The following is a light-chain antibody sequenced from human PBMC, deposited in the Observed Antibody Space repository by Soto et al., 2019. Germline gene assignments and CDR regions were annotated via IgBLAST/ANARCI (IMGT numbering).Light chain of an antibody. J-gene: IGLJ3*02. Sequence: QPVLAQPASVSGSPGQSITISCTGTSSDVGRYDYVSWYQQYPGNAPKLIIYAVSNRPSGVSNRFSGSKSGNTASLTISGLQAEDEADYYCSSYTGSTTLEVFGGGTKLTVL. CDR3: SSYTGSTTLEV. CDR2: AVS. V-gene: IGLV2-14*01. CDR1: SSDVGRYDY.